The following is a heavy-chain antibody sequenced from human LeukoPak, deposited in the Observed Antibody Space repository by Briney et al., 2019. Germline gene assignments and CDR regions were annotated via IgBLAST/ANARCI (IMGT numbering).Heavy chain of an antibody. Sequence: PSETLSLTCTVSGGSISSSSYYWGWICQPPGKGLEWIGSIYYSGSTYYNPSLKSRVTISVDTSKNQFSLKLSSVTAADTAVYYCARLRLTTGEVFDYWGQGTLVTVSS. J-gene: IGHJ4*02. CDR3: ARLRLTTGEVFDY. V-gene: IGHV4-39*01. D-gene: IGHD7-27*01. CDR1: GGSISSSSYY. CDR2: IYYSGST.